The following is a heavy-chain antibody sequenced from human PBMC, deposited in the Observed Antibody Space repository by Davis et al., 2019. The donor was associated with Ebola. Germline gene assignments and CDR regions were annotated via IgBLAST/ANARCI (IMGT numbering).Heavy chain of an antibody. J-gene: IGHJ4*02. CDR2: INSDGSST. D-gene: IGHD1-14*01. CDR3: SRLRRAEAENY. CDR1: GFTFSNYW. Sequence: GESLKISCAASGFTFSNYWMHWVRQAPGKGLVWVSRINSDGSSTSYADSVKGRFTVSRDNAKNSLYLQLNSLRAEDTAMYYCSRLRRAEAENYWGQGTLVTVSS. V-gene: IGHV3-74*01.